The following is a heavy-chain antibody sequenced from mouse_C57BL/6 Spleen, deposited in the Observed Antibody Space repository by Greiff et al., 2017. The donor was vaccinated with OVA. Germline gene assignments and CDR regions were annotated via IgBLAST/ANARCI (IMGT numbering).Heavy chain of an antibody. V-gene: IGHV3-6*01. D-gene: IGHD2-2*01. Sequence: EVKLMESGPGLVKPSQSLSLTCSVTGYSITSGYYWNWIRQFPGNKLEWLSYISYDGSNNYNPSLKNRISITRETSTHQFFLKLNSVHTEDTATSYSALEGSIDSKITTVTTSWYAIGYWGKGASDTVSA. CDR2: ISYDGSN. J-gene: IGHJ4*01. CDR3: ALEGSIDSKITTVTTSWYAIGY. CDR1: GYSITSGYY.